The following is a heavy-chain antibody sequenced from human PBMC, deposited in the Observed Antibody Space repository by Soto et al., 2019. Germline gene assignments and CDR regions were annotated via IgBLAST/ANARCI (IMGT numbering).Heavy chain of an antibody. J-gene: IGHJ6*02. CDR2: IIPMFGIA. CDR3: ARDSGRSDVVPAAISAMDV. Sequence: GASVKVSCKGSGGNRYTITWVRQAPGQGLEWMGRIIPMFGIATYARNFQGRVTISADKSTSTAYMELSSLRSEDTAVYYCARDSGRSDVVPAAISAMDVWG. V-gene: IGHV1-69*04. CDR1: GGNRYT. D-gene: IGHD2-2*01.